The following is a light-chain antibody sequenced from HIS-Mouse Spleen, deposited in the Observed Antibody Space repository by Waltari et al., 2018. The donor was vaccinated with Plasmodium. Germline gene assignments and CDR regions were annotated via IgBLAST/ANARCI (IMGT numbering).Light chain of an antibody. J-gene: IGKJ3*01. Sequence: EIVMTQSPATLSVSPGERATLACRASQIVSSNLAWYKQKPGQAPRLLIYGASTRATGIPARFSGSGSGTEFTLTISSLQSEDFAVYYCQQYNNWSFTFGPGTKVDIK. CDR2: GAS. CDR1: QIVSSN. V-gene: IGKV3-15*01. CDR3: QQYNNWSFT.